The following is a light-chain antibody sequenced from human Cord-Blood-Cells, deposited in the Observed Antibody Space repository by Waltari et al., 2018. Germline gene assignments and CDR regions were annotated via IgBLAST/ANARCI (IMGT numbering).Light chain of an antibody. Sequence: QSALTQPASVSGSPGQSITISCTGTSSDVGSYNLVSWYQQHPGKAPKLMTYEGSRRPSGVSNRFAGSKSGNTASLTISGLQAEDEADYYCCSDAGSSTYVFGTGTKVTVL. CDR3: CSDAGSSTYV. J-gene: IGLJ1*01. CDR2: EGS. CDR1: SSDVGSYNL. V-gene: IGLV2-23*01.